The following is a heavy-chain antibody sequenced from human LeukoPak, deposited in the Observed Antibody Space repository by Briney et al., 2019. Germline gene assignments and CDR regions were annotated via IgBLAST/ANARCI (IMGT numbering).Heavy chain of an antibody. CDR2: IGGDGSNT. Sequence: GGSLRLSCGASGFTFRTYWMHWVRQAPGKGLVWVSRIGGDGSNTNFADSVRGRFAISRDNSKNTLYLQMNSLRAEDTAVYYRAKDLRYSSSWPPGCFDYWGQGTLVTVSS. J-gene: IGHJ4*02. D-gene: IGHD6-13*01. V-gene: IGHV3-74*01. CDR1: GFTFRTYW. CDR3: AKDLRYSSSWPPGCFDY.